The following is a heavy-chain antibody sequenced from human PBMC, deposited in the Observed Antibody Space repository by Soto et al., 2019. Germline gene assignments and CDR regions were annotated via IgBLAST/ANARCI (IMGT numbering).Heavy chain of an antibody. Sequence: GGSLRLSWAASGFTFGSYAMGWVRQAPGKGREWVAAISGRGGSTDYADSVKGRFTISRDNSKNTLYLQMNSLRAEDTAVYYCAKVGPQPTYFYFWSGHGPFDYWGQGTLVTVSS. V-gene: IGHV3-23*01. J-gene: IGHJ4*02. CDR1: GFTFGSYA. CDR3: AKVGPQPTYFYFWSGHGPFDY. CDR2: ISGRGGST. D-gene: IGHD3-3*01.